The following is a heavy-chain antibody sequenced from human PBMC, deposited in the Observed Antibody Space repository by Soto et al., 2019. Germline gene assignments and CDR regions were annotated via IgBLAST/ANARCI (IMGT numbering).Heavy chain of an antibody. J-gene: IGHJ4*02. CDR1: GYTFTTYG. D-gene: IGHD6-13*01. CDR3: ARATNASNWDY. Sequence: GASVKVSFKASGYTFTTYGIRWLRQAPGQGLEWMGWISAYNGGTNYAQKFQDRLTMTTDASTSTAYMELRSLRSDDTAVYFCARATNASNWDYWGQGTLVTVSS. V-gene: IGHV1-18*01. CDR2: ISAYNGGT.